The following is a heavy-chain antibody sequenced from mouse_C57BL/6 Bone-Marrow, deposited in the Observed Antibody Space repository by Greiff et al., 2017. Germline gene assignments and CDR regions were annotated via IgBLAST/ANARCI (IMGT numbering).Heavy chain of an antibody. V-gene: IGHV5-9-1*02. J-gene: IGHJ2*01. CDR2: ISSGGDYI. D-gene: IGHD1-2*01. CDR3: TITTAHYFDY. CDR1: GSTFSSYA. Sequence: EVMLVVSGEGLVKPGGSLKLSCASSGSTFSSYAMSWVRQTPEKRLEWVAYISSGGDYIYYADTVKGRFTISRDNARNTLYLQMSSLKSEDTAMYYCTITTAHYFDYWGQGTTLTVSS.